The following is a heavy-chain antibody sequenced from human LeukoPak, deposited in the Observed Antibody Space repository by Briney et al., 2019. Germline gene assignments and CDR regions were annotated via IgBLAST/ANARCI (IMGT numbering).Heavy chain of an antibody. D-gene: IGHD6-6*01. CDR2: INPNSGGT. Sequence: ASVKVSCKASGYTFTGYYMHWVRQAPGQGLEWMGWINPNSGGTNYAQKFQGRVTMTRDTSISTAYMELSRLRSDDTAVYYCARGAARQLVSYYYMDVWGKGTTVTVSS. CDR3: ARGAARQLVSYYYMDV. CDR1: GYTFTGYY. V-gene: IGHV1-2*02. J-gene: IGHJ6*03.